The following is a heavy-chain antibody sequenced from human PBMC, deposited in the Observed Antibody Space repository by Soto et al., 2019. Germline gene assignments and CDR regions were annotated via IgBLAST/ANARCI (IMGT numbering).Heavy chain of an antibody. V-gene: IGHV4-30-2*01. D-gene: IGHD4-17*01. Sequence: SETLSLTCAVPGGSISSGGYSWSWIRQPPGKGLEWIGYIYHSGSTYYNPSLKSRVTISVDRSKNQFSLKLSSVTAADTAVYYCARGVTTVTTIDYWGQGTLVTVSS. CDR2: IYHSGST. CDR3: ARGVTTVTTIDY. J-gene: IGHJ4*02. CDR1: GGSISSGGYS.